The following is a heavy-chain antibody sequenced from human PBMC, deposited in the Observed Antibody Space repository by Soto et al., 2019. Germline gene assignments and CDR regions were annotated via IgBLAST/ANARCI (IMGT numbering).Heavy chain of an antibody. J-gene: IGHJ6*02. CDR1: GGSISSGGYY. CDR2: IYYSGST. V-gene: IGHV4-31*03. D-gene: IGHD6-6*01. Sequence: LSLTCTVSGGSISSGGYYWSWIRQHPVKGLEWIGYIYYSGSTYYNPSLKSRVTISVDTSKNQFSLKLSSVTAADTAVYYCARDRGTGKAARHNTYGMDVWGQGTTVTVSS. CDR3: ARDRGTGKAARHNTYGMDV.